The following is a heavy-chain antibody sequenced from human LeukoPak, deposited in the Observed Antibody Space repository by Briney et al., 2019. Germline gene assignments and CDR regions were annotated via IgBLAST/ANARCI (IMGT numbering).Heavy chain of an antibody. J-gene: IGHJ4*02. CDR1: GYSISSGYY. CDR3: ARTYDYVWGSYRSHSFDS. Sequence: SETLSLTCTVSGYSISSGYYWGWIRQPPGKGLEWTGSIDHSGSTYYNPSLKSRITISMDVSKNHFSLKLSSVTAADTAVYYCARTYDYVWGSYRSHSFDSWGQGTLVTVSS. CDR2: IDHSGST. V-gene: IGHV4-38-2*02. D-gene: IGHD3-16*02.